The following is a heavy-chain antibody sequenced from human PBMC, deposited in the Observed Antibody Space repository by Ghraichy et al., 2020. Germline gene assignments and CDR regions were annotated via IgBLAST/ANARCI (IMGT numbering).Heavy chain of an antibody. J-gene: IGHJ4*02. V-gene: IGHV1-18*01. CDR2: ISAYNGDT. Sequence: ASVKVSCKASGYTFTSYGISWVRQAPGQGLEWMGWISAYNGDTNYAQKLQGRVTMTTDTSTSTAYMELRSLRSDDTAVYYCARVVSLYPSYCSGGSCYSYFDYWGQGTLVTVSS. D-gene: IGHD2-15*01. CDR1: GYTFTSYG. CDR3: ARVVSLYPSYCSGGSCYSYFDY.